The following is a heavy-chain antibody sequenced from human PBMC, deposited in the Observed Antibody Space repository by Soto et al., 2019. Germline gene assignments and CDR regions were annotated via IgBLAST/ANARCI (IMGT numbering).Heavy chain of an antibody. Sequence: EVQLLESGGDLVQPGGSLRLSCATSGFTFSLYAMTWVRQAPGKGLEWVSAISRTGGSTYYADSVKGRFTISRDNSENTLFLQMNSLRAEDTAVYYCANNRYGDSLQYGMDGWGQGTTVTVSS. D-gene: IGHD4-17*01. CDR3: ANNRYGDSLQYGMDG. CDR1: GFTFSLYA. J-gene: IGHJ6*02. V-gene: IGHV3-23*01. CDR2: ISRTGGST.